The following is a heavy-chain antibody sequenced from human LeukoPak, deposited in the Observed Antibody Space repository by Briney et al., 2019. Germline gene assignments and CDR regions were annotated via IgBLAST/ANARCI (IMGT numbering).Heavy chain of an antibody. J-gene: IGHJ4*02. D-gene: IGHD2-2*01. V-gene: IGHV3-48*02. CDR1: GFTFSTYS. CDR2: ISGSGSSI. Sequence: PGGSLRLSCAVSGFTFSTYSMTWVRQAPGRGLEWVSYISGSGSSIYYADSVKGRFTISRDNAKSSLYLQMNSLRDEDSAVYYCARDMIPYCSPTCYATMDDWGQGTLVTVSS. CDR3: ARDMIPYCSPTCYATMDD.